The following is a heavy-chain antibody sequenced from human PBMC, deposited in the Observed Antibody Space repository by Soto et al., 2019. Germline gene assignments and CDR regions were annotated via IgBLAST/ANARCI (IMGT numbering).Heavy chain of an antibody. CDR3: GREGMSRPRWGVGY. CDR1: GFTFGSYP. CDR2: ISTNGDST. Sequence: EVQLVESGGGLVQPGGSLRLSCAASGFTFGSYPMHWVRQAPGKGLEYVSAISTNGDSTFYANSVKARFTISRDNSKNTLYLQMGSLCAAEGGVFWCGREGMSRPRWGVGYWGQGTRVSASS. D-gene: IGHD3-10*01. J-gene: IGHJ4*02. V-gene: IGHV3-64*01.